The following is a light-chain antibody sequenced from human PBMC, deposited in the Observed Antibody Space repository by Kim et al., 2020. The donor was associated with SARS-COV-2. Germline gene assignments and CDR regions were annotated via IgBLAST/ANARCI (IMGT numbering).Light chain of an antibody. CDR1: QSTTIY. V-gene: IGKV1-39*01. CDR3: QQSYSIPWT. CDR2: AAS. Sequence: ASVGDGVTITCRASQSTTIYLNWYQQKPGKAPELLIYAASNLQSGVPSRFSGSGSGTDFTLTISSLQSEDFATYYCQQSYSIPWTFGQGTKVDIK. J-gene: IGKJ1*01.